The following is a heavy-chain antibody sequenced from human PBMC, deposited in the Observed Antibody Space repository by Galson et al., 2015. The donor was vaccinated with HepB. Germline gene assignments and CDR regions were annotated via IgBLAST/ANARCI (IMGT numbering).Heavy chain of an antibody. J-gene: IGHJ6*02. CDR1: GFTFSSYA. Sequence: SLRLSCAASGFTFSSYAMHWVRQAPGKGLEWVAVISYDGSNKYYADSVKGRFTISRDNSKNTLYLQMNSLRAEDTAVYYCARGKIAVAGHYYGMDVWGQGTTVTVSS. CDR2: ISYDGSNK. CDR3: ARGKIAVAGHYYGMDV. D-gene: IGHD6-19*01. V-gene: IGHV3-30-3*01.